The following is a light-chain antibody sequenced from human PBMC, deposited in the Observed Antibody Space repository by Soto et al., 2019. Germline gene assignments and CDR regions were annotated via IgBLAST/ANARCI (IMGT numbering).Light chain of an antibody. V-gene: IGKV3-15*01. Sequence: EIVMTQSPATLAVSPGERATLSCRASQSISIYVAWYQQKPGQPPRLLMYGASTRATGIPARFSGSGSGTEFTLTINSLQSEDSAVYYCQQYNDGWVTFGQGTRLE. CDR1: QSISIY. CDR3: QQYNDGWVT. CDR2: GAS. J-gene: IGKJ5*01.